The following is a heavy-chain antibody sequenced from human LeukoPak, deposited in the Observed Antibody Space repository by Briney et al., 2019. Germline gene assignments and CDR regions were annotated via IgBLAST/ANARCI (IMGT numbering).Heavy chain of an antibody. Sequence: ASVKVSCKASGYTFTDYYIHWVRQAPGQGLEWMGWVDPNSGGPNLAQKFQGRVTMTRDTSITTAYMELHSLTSDDTAVYYCARVSSAGYTSGWYPISYYYYYMDVWGKGTTVTVSS. CDR3: ARVSSAGYTSGWYPISYYYYYMDV. CDR2: VDPNSGGP. D-gene: IGHD6-19*01. J-gene: IGHJ6*03. V-gene: IGHV1-2*02. CDR1: GYTFTDYY.